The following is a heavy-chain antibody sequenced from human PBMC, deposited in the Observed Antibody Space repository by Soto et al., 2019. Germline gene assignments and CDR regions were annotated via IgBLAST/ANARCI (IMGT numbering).Heavy chain of an antibody. CDR3: GRATYSSSSYYYYYCYMDV. J-gene: IGHJ6*03. V-gene: IGHV4-59*01. D-gene: IGHD6-13*01. CDR2: IYYSGST. CDR1: GGSISSYY. Sequence: SETLSLTCTVSGGSISSYYWSWIRQPPGKGLEWIGYIYYSGSTNYNPSLKSRVTISVDTSKNQFSLKLSSVTAADTAVYYCGRATYSSSSYYYYYCYMDVWGKGTTVTVSS.